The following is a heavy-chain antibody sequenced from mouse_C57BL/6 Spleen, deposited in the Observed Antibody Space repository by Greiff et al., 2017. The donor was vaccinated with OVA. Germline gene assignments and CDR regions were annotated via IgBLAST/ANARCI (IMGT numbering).Heavy chain of an antibody. CDR1: GYTFTDYY. V-gene: IGHV1-19*01. J-gene: IGHJ4*01. CDR3: AREGGYDYDEAMDY. CDR2: INPYNGGT. Sequence: VQLQQSGPVLVKPGASVKMSCKASGYTFTDYYMNWVKQSHGKSLEWIGVINPYNGGTSYNQKFKGKATLTVDKSSSTAYMELNSLTSEDSAVYYCAREGGYDYDEAMDYWGKGTSVTVSS. D-gene: IGHD2-4*01.